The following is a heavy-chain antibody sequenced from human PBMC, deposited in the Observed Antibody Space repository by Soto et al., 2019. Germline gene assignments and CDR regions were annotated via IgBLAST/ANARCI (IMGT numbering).Heavy chain of an antibody. D-gene: IGHD6-13*01. CDR3: AGPSIAAAGTPLLEYYGMDV. Sequence: ASVKVSCKASGGTFSSYAISWVRQAPGQGLEWMGGIIPIFGTANYAQKFQGRVTITADESTSTAYMELSSLRSEDTAVYYCAGPSIAAAGTPLLEYYGMDVWGQGTTVTVSS. V-gene: IGHV1-69*13. J-gene: IGHJ6*02. CDR1: GGTFSSYA. CDR2: IIPIFGTA.